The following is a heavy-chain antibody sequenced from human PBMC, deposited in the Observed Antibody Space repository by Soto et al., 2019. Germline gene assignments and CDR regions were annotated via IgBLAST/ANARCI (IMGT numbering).Heavy chain of an antibody. CDR3: ARLGDIVVVPAAYMDV. J-gene: IGHJ6*03. V-gene: IGHV4-39*01. Sequence: PSETLSLTCTVSGGSISSSSYYWGWIRQPPGKGLEWIGSIYYSGSTYYNPSLKSRVTISVDTSKNQFSLKLSSVTAADTAVYYCARLGDIVVVPAAYMDVWGKGTTVTVSS. CDR2: IYYSGST. CDR1: GGSISSSSYY. D-gene: IGHD2-2*01.